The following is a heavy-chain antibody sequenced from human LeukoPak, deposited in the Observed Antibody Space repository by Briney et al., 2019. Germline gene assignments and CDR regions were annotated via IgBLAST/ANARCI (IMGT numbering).Heavy chain of an antibody. CDR2: IYYSGST. D-gene: IGHD2-2*03. CDR1: GDSINNYY. V-gene: IGHV4-59*12. J-gene: IGHJ6*02. CDR3: ARAGYCSSTSCQWVPLV. Sequence: SETLSLTCTVSGDSINNYYWIWVRQAPGKGLEWIGYIYYSGSTYYNPSLTSRGTISVETTKKQFSLKLSSVTAADTAVYYCARAGYCSSTSCQWVPLVWGQGTTVTVSS.